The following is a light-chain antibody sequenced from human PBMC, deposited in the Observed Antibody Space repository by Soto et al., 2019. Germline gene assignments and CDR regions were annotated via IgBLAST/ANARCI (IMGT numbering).Light chain of an antibody. V-gene: IGLV2-14*01. J-gene: IGLJ2*01. CDR1: SSDVGAYDY. Sequence: QSALTQPASVSGSLGQSITISCTGTSSDVGAYDYVSWYQQHPGKAPKLMICDVSYRPSGVSHRFSGSKSGNTASLTISGLQAEDEADYYCSSYTSTSTLVVFGGGTKLTVL. CDR3: SSYTSTSTLVV. CDR2: DVS.